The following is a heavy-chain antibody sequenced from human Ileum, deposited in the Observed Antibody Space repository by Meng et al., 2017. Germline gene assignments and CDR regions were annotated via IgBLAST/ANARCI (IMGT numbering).Heavy chain of an antibody. V-gene: IGHV4-4*02. D-gene: IGHD5-24*01. Sequence: QVQRQAPGPGLVKPSGTLPLTCAVSGGSISTGNWGSWLRQSPGQGLEWIGEIYHTGSTTYNPSLESRVTVSVDKSNNQFSLRLTSATAADTAVYYCARVSQRDGYNSANFDYWGQGALVTVSS. J-gene: IGHJ4*02. CDR2: IYHTGST. CDR3: ARVSQRDGYNSANFDY. CDR1: GGSISTGNW.